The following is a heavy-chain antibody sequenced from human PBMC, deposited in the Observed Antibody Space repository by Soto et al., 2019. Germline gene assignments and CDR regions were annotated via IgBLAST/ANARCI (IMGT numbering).Heavy chain of an antibody. Sequence: PGGSLRLSCAASGFTFSSYDMHWVRQATGKGLEWVSAIGTAGDTYYPGSVKGRFTISRENAKNSLYLQMNSLRAGDTAVYYCESSSTEGKEGMVRVGYYGMDVWGQGTTVTVSS. CDR3: ESSSTEGKEGMVRVGYYGMDV. CDR2: IGTAGDT. J-gene: IGHJ6*02. CDR1: GFTFSSYD. V-gene: IGHV3-13*04. D-gene: IGHD3-10*01.